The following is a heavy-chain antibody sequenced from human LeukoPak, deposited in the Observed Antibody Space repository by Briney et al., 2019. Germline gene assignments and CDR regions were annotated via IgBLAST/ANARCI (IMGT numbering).Heavy chain of an antibody. CDR3: ARDRVEGWYHFWSGYWYYMDV. V-gene: IGHV1-18*01. D-gene: IGHD3-3*01. CDR2: ISAYNGNT. Sequence: ASVKVSCKASGYTFTSYGISWVRQAPGQGLEWMGWISAYNGNTNYAQKLQGRVTMTTDTSTSTAYMELRSLRSDDTAVYYCARDRVEGWYHFWSGYWYYMDVWGKGTTATVSS. CDR1: GYTFTSYG. J-gene: IGHJ6*03.